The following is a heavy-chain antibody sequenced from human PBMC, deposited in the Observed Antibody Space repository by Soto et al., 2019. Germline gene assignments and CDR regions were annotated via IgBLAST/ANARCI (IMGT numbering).Heavy chain of an antibody. CDR3: FFQAEDGIRGKRSVSAFLLNRSSDL. CDR2: ISSGGTAI. Sequence: KVLEWLSYISSGGTAIYYADSVKGRFTISRDNAKNSLYLQMNSLRAEDTAVYFFFFQAEDGIRGKRSVSAFLLNRSSDL. D-gene: IGHD3-10*01. V-gene: IGHV3-11*01. J-gene: IGHJ2*01.